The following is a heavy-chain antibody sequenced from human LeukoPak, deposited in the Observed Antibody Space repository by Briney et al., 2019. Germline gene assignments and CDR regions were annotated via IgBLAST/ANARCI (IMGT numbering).Heavy chain of an antibody. J-gene: IGHJ4*02. Sequence: GGSLRLSCAASGFTFSTSGMHWVRQSPGKGLDWVAFIRNDGTKKNYADSVKGRFTISRDNSKNTLYLQMDSLRAEDTAVYYCARDFRGYSYGSLGYWGQGTLVTVSS. CDR3: ARDFRGYSYGSLGY. V-gene: IGHV3-30*02. D-gene: IGHD5-18*01. CDR1: GFTFSTSG. CDR2: IRNDGTKK.